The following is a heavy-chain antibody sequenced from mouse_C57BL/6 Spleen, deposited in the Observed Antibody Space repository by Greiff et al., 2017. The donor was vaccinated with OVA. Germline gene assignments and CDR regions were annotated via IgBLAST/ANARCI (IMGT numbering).Heavy chain of an antibody. V-gene: IGHV7-3*01. J-gene: IGHJ1*03. CDR3: ARYATVVRYFDV. CDR1: GFTFTDYY. CDR2: IRNKANGYTT. D-gene: IGHD1-1*01. Sequence: EVKLMESGGGLVQPGGSLSLSCAASGFTFTDYYMSWVRQPPGKALEWLGFIRNKANGYTTEYSASFKGRFTISRDNSQSILYLQMNALRAEDSATYYCARYATVVRYFDVWGTETTVTVSS.